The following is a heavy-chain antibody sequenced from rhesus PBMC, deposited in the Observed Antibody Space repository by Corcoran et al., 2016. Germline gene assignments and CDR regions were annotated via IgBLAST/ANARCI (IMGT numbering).Heavy chain of an antibody. CDR1: GGSFIGHSF. J-gene: IGHJ5-1*01. D-gene: IGHD4-23*01. Sequence: QVNLQQWGEGLVKPSETLSLTCAVYGGSFIGHSFCTWIRQPPGKGLAWIGFIHGNSANTNYSPTLKNRVTISKDTAKNQCSLRLTSVTAADTAVYYCVRDLSNRFDVWGPGVLVTVSS. CDR2: IHGNSANT. CDR3: VRDLSNRFDV. V-gene: IGHV4-73*01.